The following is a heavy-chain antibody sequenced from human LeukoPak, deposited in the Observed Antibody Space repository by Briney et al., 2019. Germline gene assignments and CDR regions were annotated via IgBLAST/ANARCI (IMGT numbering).Heavy chain of an antibody. D-gene: IGHD3-10*01. Sequence: ASVKVSCKASGYTFTGYYMHWVRQAPGQGLEWMGWINPNSGGTNYAQKFQGRVTMTRDTSTSTVYMELSSLRYDDTAVYYCARGPRITLVRGGQWYFYMDVWGKGTTVTVSS. CDR2: INPNSGGT. CDR3: ARGPRITLVRGGQWYFYMDV. V-gene: IGHV1-2*02. CDR1: GYTFTGYY. J-gene: IGHJ6*03.